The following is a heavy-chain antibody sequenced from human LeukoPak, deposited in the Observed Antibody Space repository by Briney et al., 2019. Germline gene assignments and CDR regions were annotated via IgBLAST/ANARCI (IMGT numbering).Heavy chain of an antibody. J-gene: IGHJ6*03. Sequence: SETLSLTCTVSGGSISSSSYYWGWIRQPPGKGLEWIGSIYYSGSTYYNPSLKSRVTISVDTSKNQFSLKLSSVTAADTAVYYCASIAARRIYYYYMDVWGKGTTVTSP. CDR3: ASIAARRIYYYYMDV. CDR1: GGSISSSSYY. CDR2: IYYSGST. D-gene: IGHD6-6*01. V-gene: IGHV4-39*07.